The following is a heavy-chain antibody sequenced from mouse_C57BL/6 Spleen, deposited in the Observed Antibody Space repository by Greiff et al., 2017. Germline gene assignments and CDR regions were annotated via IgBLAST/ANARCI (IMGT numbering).Heavy chain of an antibody. J-gene: IGHJ1*03. CDR3: STVGSSWYFDV. CDR2: IDPEGGDT. Sequence: VQLQQSGAELVRPGASVKLSCTASGFNIKDYYMHWVKQRPEQGLEWIGRIDPEGGDTEYAPQFQGKATMTADTSSNTAYLQLSSLTSEDTAVYYCSTVGSSWYFDVWGTGTTVTVSS. D-gene: IGHD1-1*01. V-gene: IGHV14-1*01. CDR1: GFNIKDYY.